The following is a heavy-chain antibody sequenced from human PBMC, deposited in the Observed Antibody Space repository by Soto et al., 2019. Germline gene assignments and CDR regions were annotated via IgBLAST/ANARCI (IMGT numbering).Heavy chain of an antibody. CDR1: GFTFSTYS. D-gene: IGHD6-13*01. CDR2: ITSSSTTI. J-gene: IGHJ5*02. Sequence: EMQLVESGGGLVQPGGSLRLSCADSGFTFSTYSMNWVRQAPGKGLEWISYITSSSTTIFYADSVKGRFTISRDNAKNSLYLQMNSLRDEDTSVYYCARDNGIAGSFDPWGQGTLVTVSS. V-gene: IGHV3-48*02. CDR3: ARDNGIAGSFDP.